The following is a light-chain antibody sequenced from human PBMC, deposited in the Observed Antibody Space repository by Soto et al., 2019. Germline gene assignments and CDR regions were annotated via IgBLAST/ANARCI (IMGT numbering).Light chain of an antibody. CDR2: EDI. V-gene: IGLV2-23*01. CDR1: SSDVGNYNL. CDR3: CSYARSNFV. Sequence: QSALTQPASVSGSPGQSITISCTGTSSDVGNYNLVSWYQQHSGKAPKLMIYEDIERPSGVSDRFSGSKSGNTASLTISGLQAEDEADYYCCSYARSNFVFGPGTKLTVL. J-gene: IGLJ1*01.